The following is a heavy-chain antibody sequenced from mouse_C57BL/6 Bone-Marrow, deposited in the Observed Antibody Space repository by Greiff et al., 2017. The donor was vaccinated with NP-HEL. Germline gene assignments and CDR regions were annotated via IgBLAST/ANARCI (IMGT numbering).Heavy chain of an antibody. CDR2: IDPSDSYT. Sequence: QVQLQQPGAELVKPGASVKLSCKASGYTFTSYWMQWVKQRPGQGLEWIGEIDPSDSYTNYNQKFKGKATLTVDTSSSTAYMQLSSLTSEDSAVYYCARSYYRENMDYWGQGTSVTVSS. CDR1: GYTFTSYW. J-gene: IGHJ4*01. V-gene: IGHV1-50*01. D-gene: IGHD1-1*02. CDR3: ARSYYRENMDY.